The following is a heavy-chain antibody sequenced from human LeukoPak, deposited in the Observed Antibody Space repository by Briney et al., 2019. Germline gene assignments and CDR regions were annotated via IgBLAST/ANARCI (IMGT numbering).Heavy chain of an antibody. CDR1: GFTFSSYA. Sequence: GRSLRLSCAASGFTFSSYAMHWVRQAPGKGLEWVAVISYDGSNKYYADSVKGRFTISRDNSKNTLYLQMNSLRAEGTAVYYCARSPYYYDPYFDYWGQGTLVTVSS. CDR3: ARSPYYYDPYFDY. V-gene: IGHV3-30*01. CDR2: ISYDGSNK. J-gene: IGHJ4*02. D-gene: IGHD3-22*01.